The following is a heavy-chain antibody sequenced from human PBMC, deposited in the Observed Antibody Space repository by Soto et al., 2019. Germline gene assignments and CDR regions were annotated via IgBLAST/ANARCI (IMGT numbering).Heavy chain of an antibody. CDR3: ARASGSGSYWYYYYGMDV. V-gene: IGHV3-23*01. CDR2: ISGRGDST. CDR1: GFTFSSYA. D-gene: IGHD3-10*01. Sequence: PGGSLRLSCAASGFTFSSYAMTWVRQAPGKGLEWVSAISGRGDSTYYADSVKGRFTISRDNSKNTLYLQMNSLRAEDTAVYYCARASGSGSYWYYYYGMDVWGQGTTVTVSS. J-gene: IGHJ6*02.